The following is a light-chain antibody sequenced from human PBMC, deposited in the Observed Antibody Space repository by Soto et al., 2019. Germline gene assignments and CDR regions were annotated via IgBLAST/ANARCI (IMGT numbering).Light chain of an antibody. J-gene: IGKJ1*01. CDR3: QKYNSAPWT. V-gene: IGKV1-27*01. CDR2: GAS. Sequence: DIQMTQSPSSLSASVGDRVTITCRASQGISTYLAWYQQKPGKVPYLLIYGASTLQSGVPSRFSGSGSGTDFSLTISSLHPEDVATYYGQKYNSAPWTFGQGTKVEIK. CDR1: QGISTY.